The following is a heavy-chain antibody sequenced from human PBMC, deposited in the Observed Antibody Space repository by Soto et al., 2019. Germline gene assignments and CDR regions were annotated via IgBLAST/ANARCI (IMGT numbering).Heavy chain of an antibody. CDR2: ISWNSGSI. D-gene: IGHD3-9*01. Sequence: GGSLRLSCAASGFTFDDYAMHWVRQAPGKGLEWVSGISWNSGSIGYADSVKGRFTISRDNAKNSLYLQMNSLRAEDTALYYCAKARFELLTGDLDYGGQGTLVTVSS. J-gene: IGHJ4*02. V-gene: IGHV3-9*01. CDR1: GFTFDDYA. CDR3: AKARFELLTGDLDY.